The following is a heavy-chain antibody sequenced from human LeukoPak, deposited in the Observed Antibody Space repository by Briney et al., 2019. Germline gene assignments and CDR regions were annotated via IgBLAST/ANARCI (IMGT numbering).Heavy chain of an antibody. Sequence: ASVKVSCKASGYTFTSYGISWVRQAPGQGLEWMGWISAYNGNTNYAQKLQGRVTMTTDTSTSTAYMELRSLRSDDTAVYYCGRTRGYYYYYGMDVWGQGTTVTVSS. CDR3: GRTRGYYYYYGMDV. CDR2: ISAYNGNT. CDR1: GYTFTSYG. D-gene: IGHD3-10*01. J-gene: IGHJ6*02. V-gene: IGHV1-18*01.